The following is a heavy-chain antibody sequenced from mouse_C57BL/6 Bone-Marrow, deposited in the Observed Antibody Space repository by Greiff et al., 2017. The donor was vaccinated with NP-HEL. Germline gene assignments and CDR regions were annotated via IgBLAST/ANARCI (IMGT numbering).Heavy chain of an antibody. CDR3: ARNIYYGSRSNFDY. CDR1: GFSLTSYG. J-gene: IGHJ2*01. Sequence: VNVVESGPGLVQPSQSLSITCTVSGFSLTSYGVHWVRQSPGKGLEWLGVIWSGGSTDYNAAFISRLSISKDNSKSQVFFKMNSLQADDTAIYYCARNIYYGSRSNFDYWGQGTTLTVSS. V-gene: IGHV2-2*01. CDR2: IWSGGST. D-gene: IGHD1-1*01.